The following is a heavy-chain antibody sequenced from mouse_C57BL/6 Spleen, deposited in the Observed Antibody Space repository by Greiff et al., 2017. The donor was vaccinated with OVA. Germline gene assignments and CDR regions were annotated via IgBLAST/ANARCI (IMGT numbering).Heavy chain of an antibody. D-gene: IGHD4-1*01. CDR3: ARSGNWDRRGYFDY. CDR2: INPSNGGT. Sequence: QVQLQQSGTELVKPGASVKLSCKASGYTFTSYWMHWVKQRPGQGLEWIGNINPSNGGTNYNEKFKSKATLSVDKSSSTAYMQLSSLTSEDSAVYYCARSGNWDRRGYFDYWGQGTTLTVSS. J-gene: IGHJ2*01. V-gene: IGHV1-53*01. CDR1: GYTFTSYW.